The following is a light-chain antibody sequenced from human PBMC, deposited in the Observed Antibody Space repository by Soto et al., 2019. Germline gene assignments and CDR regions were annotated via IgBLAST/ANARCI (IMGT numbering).Light chain of an antibody. CDR2: GNS. V-gene: IGLV1-40*01. Sequence: QSVLTQPPSVSGAPGQRVTISCTGSSSNIGAGYDVHWYQQLPGTAPKLLIYGNSNRPSGVPDRFSGSKSGTSASLAITGLQAGDEADYYCQSHDSSLSGSYVFGTGTKVTVL. J-gene: IGLJ1*01. CDR3: QSHDSSLSGSYV. CDR1: SSNIGAGYD.